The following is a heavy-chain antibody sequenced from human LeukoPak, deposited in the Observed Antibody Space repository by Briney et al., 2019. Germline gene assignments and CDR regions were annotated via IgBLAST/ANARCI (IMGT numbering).Heavy chain of an antibody. V-gene: IGHV1-69*13. D-gene: IGHD3-9*01. J-gene: IGHJ4*02. Sequence: ASVKVSCKASGGTFSNYAISWVRQAPGQGLERMGGIIPIFGTANYAQKFQGRVTITADESTSTAYMELSSLRSEDTAVYYCARGGDILTEFDYWGQGTLVTVSS. CDR1: GGTFSNYA. CDR3: ARGGDILTEFDY. CDR2: IIPIFGTA.